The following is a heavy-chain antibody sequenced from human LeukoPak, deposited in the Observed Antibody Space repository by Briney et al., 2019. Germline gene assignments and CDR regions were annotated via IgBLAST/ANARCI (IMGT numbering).Heavy chain of an antibody. CDR3: ARDSGYDLT. CDR1: GDSICPYY. CDR2: IYASGST. D-gene: IGHD5-12*01. Sequence: KPSETLSLTCTVSGDSICPYYWSWIRQPVGKGLEWIGRIYASGSTNYNPSRNPSLESRVTMSVDTSNNQFSLNLSSVTAADTAVYYCARDSGYDLTWGQGTLVTVSS. J-gene: IGHJ5*02. V-gene: IGHV4-4*07.